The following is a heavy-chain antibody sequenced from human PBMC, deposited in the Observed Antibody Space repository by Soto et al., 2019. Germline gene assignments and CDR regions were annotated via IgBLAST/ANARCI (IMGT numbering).Heavy chain of an antibody. D-gene: IGHD1-1*01. Sequence: SGGSLRLSCSVSGFTFSAYWMHWVRQVPGKGLTWVSRISDDGSTATYADSVKGRFVISRDNAKYSLYLEMNTLRADDSGLYYCAKGPRVSSTGTGAHWGRGTLVTVSS. V-gene: IGHV3-74*01. CDR3: AKGPRVSSTGTGAH. CDR1: GFTFSAYW. J-gene: IGHJ4*02. CDR2: ISDDGSTA.